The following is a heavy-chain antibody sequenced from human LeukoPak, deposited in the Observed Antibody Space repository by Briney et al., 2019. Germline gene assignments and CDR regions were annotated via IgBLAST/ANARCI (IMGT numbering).Heavy chain of an antibody. CDR1: GFTFRRYW. CDR2: INTDGSDT. CDR3: ARDESVTGPTTFDY. Sequence: GGSLRLSCAASGFTFRRYWMHWVRQAPGKGSVWVSRINTDGSDTIYADSVKGRFTISRDNAKNTLFLQMNSLRAEDTAVYYCARDESVTGPTTFDYWGQGTLVTVSS. V-gene: IGHV3-74*01. D-gene: IGHD6-19*01. J-gene: IGHJ4*02.